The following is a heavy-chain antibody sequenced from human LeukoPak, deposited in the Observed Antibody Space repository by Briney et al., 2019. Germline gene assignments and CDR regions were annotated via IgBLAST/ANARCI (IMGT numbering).Heavy chain of an antibody. Sequence: GGSLRLSCAASGFTLSSYQMSWVRQAPGKGLEWVAMIKEDGGAAYYVDSVKGQFTVSRDNAKNSVYLQMNSLRAEDTAVYYCARDWTPDSRGASLDIWGQGTLVAVSP. CDR3: ARDWTPDSRGASLDI. V-gene: IGHV3-7*01. CDR2: IKEDGGAA. J-gene: IGHJ3*02. D-gene: IGHD3-10*01. CDR1: GFTLSSYQ.